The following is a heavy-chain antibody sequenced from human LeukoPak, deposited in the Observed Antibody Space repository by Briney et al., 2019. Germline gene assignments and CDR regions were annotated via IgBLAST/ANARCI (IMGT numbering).Heavy chain of an antibody. CDR2: ISAYNGNT. Sequence: ASVKVSCKASGYTFTSYGISWVRQAPGQGLEWMGWISAYNGNTNYAQKLQGRVTMTTDTSTSTAYMELRSLRSDDTAVYYCARDHCSSTSCLPYYYYGMDVWGQGTTVTVSS. D-gene: IGHD2-2*01. J-gene: IGHJ6*02. CDR3: ARDHCSSTSCLPYYYYGMDV. V-gene: IGHV1-18*01. CDR1: GYTFTSYG.